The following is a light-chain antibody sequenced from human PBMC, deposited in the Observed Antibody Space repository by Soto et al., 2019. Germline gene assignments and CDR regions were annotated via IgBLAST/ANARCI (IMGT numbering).Light chain of an antibody. CDR1: QGISNY. CDR2: AAS. J-gene: IGKJ5*01. CDR3: QNYNSAPPLT. Sequence: DIQMTQSPSSLSASVGDRVTITCRASQGISNYLAWYQQKPGKVPKLLIYAASTLQSGVPSRFSGSGSGTDFTLTISSLQPEDVATYYCQNYNSAPPLTFGQGTRLEIK. V-gene: IGKV1-27*01.